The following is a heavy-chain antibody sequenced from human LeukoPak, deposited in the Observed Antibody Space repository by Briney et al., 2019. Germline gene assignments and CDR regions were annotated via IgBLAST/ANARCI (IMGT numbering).Heavy chain of an antibody. CDR1: GGSFSGYY. V-gene: IGHV4-34*01. D-gene: IGHD3-22*01. CDR3: ARLYYYDSSGYSHGGIDY. J-gene: IGHJ4*02. CDR2: INHSGST. Sequence: SETLSLTCAVYGGSFSGYYWSWIRQPPEKGLEWIGEINHSGSTNYNPSLKSRVTISVDTSKNQFSLKLSSVTAADTAVYYCARLYYYDSSGYSHGGIDYWGQGTLVTVSS.